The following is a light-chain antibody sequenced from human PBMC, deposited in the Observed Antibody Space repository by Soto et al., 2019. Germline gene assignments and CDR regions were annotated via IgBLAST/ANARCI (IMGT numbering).Light chain of an antibody. Sequence: SVLTQSPGTLSLFPGERATLSCRTSQSISSTYLAWYQQRPGQAPRLLIYAASSRATGIPDRFSGSGSGTDFTLTSSRREPEDFAVYYCQQYFGSLYTFGQGTKLEI. CDR3: QQYFGSLYT. CDR2: AAS. J-gene: IGKJ2*01. V-gene: IGKV3-20*01. CDR1: QSISSTY.